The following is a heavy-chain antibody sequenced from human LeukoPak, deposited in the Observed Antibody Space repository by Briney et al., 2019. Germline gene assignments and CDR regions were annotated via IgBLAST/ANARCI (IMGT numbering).Heavy chain of an antibody. V-gene: IGHV3-74*01. CDR1: GFTFSRHW. J-gene: IGHJ5*02. CDR2: IKNDGSST. CDR3: AKGYYYASGTNWFDH. D-gene: IGHD3-10*01. Sequence: GGSLRLSCAASGFTFSRHWMHWVRQTPGKGLVWVSRIKNDGSSTTYADSVKGRFTISRDNTKNTLYLEMNSLRAEDTAVYYCAKGYYYASGTNWFDHWGQGTLVTVSS.